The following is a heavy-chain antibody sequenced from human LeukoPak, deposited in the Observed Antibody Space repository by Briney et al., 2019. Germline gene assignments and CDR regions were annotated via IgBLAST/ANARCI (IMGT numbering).Heavy chain of an antibody. CDR2: ISSHGGST. CDR3: ARVGSSGTVKYFDY. J-gene: IGHJ4*02. CDR1: GFTFSSYA. V-gene: IGHV3-64*01. D-gene: IGHD4-11*01. Sequence: GGSLRLSCAASGFTFSSYAMHWVRQAPGKGLEYVSAISSHGGSTYYANSVKARFTISRDNSKNTLYLQMGGLRAEDMAVYYCARVGSSGTVKYFDYWGQGTLVTVSS.